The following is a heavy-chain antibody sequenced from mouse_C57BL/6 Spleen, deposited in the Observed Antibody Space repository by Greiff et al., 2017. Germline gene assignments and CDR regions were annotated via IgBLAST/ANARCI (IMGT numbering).Heavy chain of an antibody. CDR3: ARDEYGSSCWYFDV. J-gene: IGHJ1*03. D-gene: IGHD1-1*01. CDR2: INPSNGGT. Sequence: QVQLMQPGTGLVKPGASVKLSCAASGFTFTSYWMHWVQQRPGQGLEWIGYINPSNGGTNYNEKFKSKATLTVDKYSSTDYMQLSSMTAEDSAVYCCARDEYGSSCWYFDVWGTGTTVTVSS. V-gene: IGHV1-53*01. CDR1: GFTFTSYW.